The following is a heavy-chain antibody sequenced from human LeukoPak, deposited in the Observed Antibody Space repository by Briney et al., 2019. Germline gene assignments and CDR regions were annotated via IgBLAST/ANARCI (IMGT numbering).Heavy chain of an antibody. CDR1: GYTFTSYG. D-gene: IGHD3-16*01. Sequence: GASVKVSCKASGYTFTSYGISWVRQAPGQGLEWMGWISAYNGNTNYAQKLQGRVTMTTDTSTSTAYMELRSLRSDDTAVYYCARDNALPAADDGGGDYYYYMDVWGKGTTVTISS. J-gene: IGHJ6*03. V-gene: IGHV1-18*01. CDR2: ISAYNGNT. CDR3: ARDNALPAADDGGGDYYYYMDV.